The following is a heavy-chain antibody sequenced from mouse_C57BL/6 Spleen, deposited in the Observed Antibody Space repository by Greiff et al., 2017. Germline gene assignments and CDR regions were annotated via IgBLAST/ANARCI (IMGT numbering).Heavy chain of an antibody. J-gene: IGHJ1*03. Sequence: EVQLQESGGGLVKPGGSLKLSCAASGFTFSDYGMHWVRQAPEKGLEWVAYISSGSSTIYYADTVKGRFTISRDNAKNTLFLQMTTLRSEDTAMYYCARHDYDGGYWYFDVWGTGTTVTVSS. CDR1: GFTFSDYG. CDR2: ISSGSSTI. CDR3: ARHDYDGGYWYFDV. D-gene: IGHD2-4*01. V-gene: IGHV5-17*01.